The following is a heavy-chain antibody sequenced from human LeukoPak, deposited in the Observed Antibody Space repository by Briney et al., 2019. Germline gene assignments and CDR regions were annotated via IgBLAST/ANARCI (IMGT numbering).Heavy chain of an antibody. Sequence: SETLSLTCAVYGGSFSGYYWSWIRQPPGKGLEWIGEINHSGSTNYNPSLKSRVTISVDTSKNQLSLMLSSVTAADTAVYYRARGVPATVSDYWGQGTLVTVSS. CDR2: INHSGST. D-gene: IGHD2-2*01. J-gene: IGHJ4*02. CDR3: ARGVPATVSDY. CDR1: GGSFSGYY. V-gene: IGHV4-34*01.